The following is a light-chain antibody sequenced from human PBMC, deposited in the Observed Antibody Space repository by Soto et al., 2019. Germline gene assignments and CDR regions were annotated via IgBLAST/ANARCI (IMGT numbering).Light chain of an antibody. CDR1: QSVSTN. J-gene: IGKJ2*01. CDR3: QQYDDWPPYT. Sequence: EVMMTQSPATLPVSPGERATLSCWASQSVSTNLAWYQQKPGQAPRLLIYGASTRATGVPVRFIGSGSGTEFTLTISRLQSEDVAIYYCQQYDDWPPYTFGQGTKVEIK. CDR2: GAS. V-gene: IGKV3-15*01.